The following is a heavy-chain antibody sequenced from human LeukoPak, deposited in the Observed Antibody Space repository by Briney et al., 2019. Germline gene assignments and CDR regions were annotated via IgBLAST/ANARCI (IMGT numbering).Heavy chain of an antibody. CDR1: GFTFSSYA. CDR2: ISGSGGST. J-gene: IGHJ4*02. D-gene: IGHD3-10*01. V-gene: IGHV3-23*01. CDR3: AKRLLWFGEFDSFDY. Sequence: PGGFLRLSCAASGFTFSSYAMNWVRQAPGKGLEWVSGISGSGGSTYYADSVKGRFTISRDNSKNTLYLQMNSLRAEDTAVYYCAKRLLWFGEFDSFDYWGQGTLVTVSS.